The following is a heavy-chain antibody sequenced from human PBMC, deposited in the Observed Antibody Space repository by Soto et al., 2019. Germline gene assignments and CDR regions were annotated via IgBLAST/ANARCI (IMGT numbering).Heavy chain of an antibody. V-gene: IGHV1-69*12. D-gene: IGHD3-22*01. Sequence: QVQLVQSGAEVKKPGSSVKVSCKTSGGTFGSYAISWVRQAPGQGLEWMGGIIPIFSTPNYAQKFQGRVTITADESTSTAYMEFGSLRAEDTAVYYCATPIQYSVDTSAQSAWFDPWGQGTLVTVSS. CDR2: IIPIFSTP. CDR1: GGTFGSYA. CDR3: ATPIQYSVDTSAQSAWFDP. J-gene: IGHJ5*02.